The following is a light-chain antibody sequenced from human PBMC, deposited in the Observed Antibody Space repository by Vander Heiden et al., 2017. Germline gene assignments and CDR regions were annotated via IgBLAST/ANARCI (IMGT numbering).Light chain of an antibody. Sequence: EIVLTQSPGTLSLSPGERATLSCRASQTISNNYLAWYQQKPGQAPRLLIYGASSRATGISDSFSGSGSGTDFALTIARLEPEDVGVYFCQQYVSSPWTFGQGAKVEIK. J-gene: IGKJ1*01. CDR3: QQYVSSPWT. CDR1: QTISNNY. CDR2: GAS. V-gene: IGKV3-20*01.